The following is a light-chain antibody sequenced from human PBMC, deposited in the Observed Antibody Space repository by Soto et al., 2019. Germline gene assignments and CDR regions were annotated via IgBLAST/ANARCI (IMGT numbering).Light chain of an antibody. CDR3: SAFTGTTYV. CDR2: DVS. Sequence: QSVLTQPSSGSGSPGQSIPISCTGTSSDVGGNKYVSWYQHYPGKAPKLMICDVSNRPSGVSNRFSGSKSGNTASLTISGLQAEDEADYYCSAFTGTTYVFGTGTKVTVL. CDR1: SSDVGGNKY. V-gene: IGLV2-14*03. J-gene: IGLJ1*01.